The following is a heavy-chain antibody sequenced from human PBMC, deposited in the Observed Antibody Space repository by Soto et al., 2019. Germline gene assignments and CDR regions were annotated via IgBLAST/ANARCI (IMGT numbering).Heavy chain of an antibody. D-gene: IGHD1-26*01. Sequence: EVQLVESGGGLVQPGGSLRLSCEGSGFIFSTNWKSWVRQAPGKGLEWVANIKQDGSEKYYVDSVKGRFIISRDNAKNSLYLQMNSLRAEDTDVYYCVRDQGSSSGSKGDAFDIWGQGTMVTVSA. CDR3: VRDQGSSSGSKGDAFDI. J-gene: IGHJ3*02. V-gene: IGHV3-7*01. CDR2: IKQDGSEK. CDR1: GFIFSTNW.